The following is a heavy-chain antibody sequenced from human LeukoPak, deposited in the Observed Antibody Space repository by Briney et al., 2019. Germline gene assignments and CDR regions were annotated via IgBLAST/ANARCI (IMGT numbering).Heavy chain of an antibody. CDR3: AKDSFDILTGPFDY. CDR1: GFTLSSYA. J-gene: IGHJ4*02. CDR2: ISGSGGST. V-gene: IGHV3-23*01. D-gene: IGHD3-9*01. Sequence: GGSLRLSCAASGFTLSSYAMSWVRQAPGKGLEWVSAISGSGGSTYYADSVKGRFTISRDNSKNTLYLQMNSLRAEDTAVYYCAKDSFDILTGPFDYWGQGTLVTVSS.